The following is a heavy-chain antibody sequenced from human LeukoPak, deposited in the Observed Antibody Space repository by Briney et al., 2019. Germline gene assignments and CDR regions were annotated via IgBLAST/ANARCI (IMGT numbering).Heavy chain of an antibody. D-gene: IGHD3-22*01. CDR1: AGSISSYY. CDR3: ARVPGYSDSGGYSYFDS. J-gene: IGHJ4*02. Sequence: SETLCLTCTVSAGSISSYYWNWIRQPPGKGLEWIGYISYTGNTKHNPSLKSRVTISVDTSKNQFSLKLRSVTAADTAVYYCARVPGYSDSGGYSYFDSWGQGTLVTVSS. CDR2: ISYTGNT. V-gene: IGHV4-59*01.